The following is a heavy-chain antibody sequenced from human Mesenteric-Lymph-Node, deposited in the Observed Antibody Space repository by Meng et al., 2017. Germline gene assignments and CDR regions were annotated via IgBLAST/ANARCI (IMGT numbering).Heavy chain of an antibody. Sequence: SETLSLTCTVSGGSISSSSYYWGWIRQPPGKGLEWIGSIYYSGSTYYNPSLKSRVTISVDTSKNQFSLKLSSVTAADTAVYYCARDLDGYYYGSGSYSWFDPWGQGTLVTVSS. D-gene: IGHD3-10*01. J-gene: IGHJ5*02. V-gene: IGHV4-39*07. CDR1: GGSISSSSYY. CDR2: IYYSGST. CDR3: ARDLDGYYYGSGSYSWFDP.